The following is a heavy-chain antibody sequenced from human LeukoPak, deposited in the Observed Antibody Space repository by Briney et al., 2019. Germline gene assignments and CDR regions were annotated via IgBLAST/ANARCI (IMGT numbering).Heavy chain of an antibody. CDR1: GGSISSYY. J-gene: IGHJ4*02. CDR3: ARGWAYFDY. CDR2: IYVSAST. Sequence: SETLSLTCTASGGSISSYYWSWIRQPPGKGLEWIGSIYVSASTNYNPSLKSRVTISVDTSKNQFSLKLNSVTAADTAVYYRARGWAYFDYWGQGTLVTVSA. V-gene: IGHV4-59*01. D-gene: IGHD3-16*01.